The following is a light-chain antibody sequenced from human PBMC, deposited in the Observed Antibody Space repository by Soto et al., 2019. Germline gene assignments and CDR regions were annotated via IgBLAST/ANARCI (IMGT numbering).Light chain of an antibody. J-gene: IGLJ2*01. CDR3: QVWDSDHRNVV. CDR2: YDS. CDR1: YIGTKS. V-gene: IGLV3-21*01. Sequence: SYELTQPPSVSVAPGKTARISCGGSYIGTKSVHWYQQKPGQAPVLVINYDSDRPSEIPERFSGSNSGSTATLTITRVEAGDEADYYCQVWDSDHRNVVFGGGTKLTVL.